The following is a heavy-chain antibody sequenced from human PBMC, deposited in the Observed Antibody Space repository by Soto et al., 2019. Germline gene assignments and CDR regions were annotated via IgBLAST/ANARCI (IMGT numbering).Heavy chain of an antibody. CDR3: ARRGSGWYEVYFDY. V-gene: IGHV4-59*08. J-gene: IGHJ4*02. Sequence: QVQLQESGPGLVKASETLSLTCTVSGGSISSDFWSWIRQSPGKGLEWIGYIYNSGSTNYNPSLKSRVTXXEXKXKNQFSLKLSSVTAADTAVYYCARRGSGWYEVYFDYWGQGTQVTVSS. CDR1: GGSISSDF. CDR2: IYNSGST. D-gene: IGHD6-19*01.